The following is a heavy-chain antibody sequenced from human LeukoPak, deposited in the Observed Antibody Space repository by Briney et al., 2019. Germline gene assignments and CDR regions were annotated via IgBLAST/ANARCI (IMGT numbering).Heavy chain of an antibody. V-gene: IGHV3-9*01. CDR2: ISWNSHAI. CDR1: GFNFDDYA. D-gene: IGHD3-22*01. CDR3: TKDVEGSGYYRFDD. Sequence: GGSLRLSCAASGFNFDDYAMHWVRQAPGKGLEWVSGISWNSHAIAYADSVKGRFTISRENAKNSLYLQMNSLRDEDTALYYCTKDVEGSGYYRFDDWGQGTLVTVSS. J-gene: IGHJ4*01.